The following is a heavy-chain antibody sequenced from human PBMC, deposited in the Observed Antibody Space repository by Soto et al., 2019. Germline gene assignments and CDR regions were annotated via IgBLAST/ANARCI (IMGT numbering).Heavy chain of an antibody. V-gene: IGHV3-48*03. CDR1: GFTFSSYE. CDR3: ARAGGSYYYGSVNWFDP. J-gene: IGHJ5*02. D-gene: IGHD3-10*01. Sequence: SLRLSCAASGFTFSSYEMNWVRQSPGKVLEWVSYISSSGSTIYYADSVKGRFTISRDNAKNSLYLQMNSLRAEDTAVYYCARAGGSYYYGSVNWFDPWGQGTLVTVSS. CDR2: ISSSGSTI.